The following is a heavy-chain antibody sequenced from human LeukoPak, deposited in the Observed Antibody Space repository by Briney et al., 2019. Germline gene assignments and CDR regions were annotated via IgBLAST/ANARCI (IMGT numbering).Heavy chain of an antibody. J-gene: IGHJ6*02. CDR1: RFTFSSYG. D-gene: IGHD6-13*01. V-gene: IGHV3-33*01. CDR3: ARRKQQLGPYYYYYGMDV. CDR2: IWYDGSNK. Sequence: GGSLRLSCAASRFTFSSYGMHWVRQAPGKGLEWVAVIWYDGSNKYYADSVKGRFTISRDNSKNTLYLQMNSLRAEDTAVYYCARRKQQLGPYYYYYGMDVWGQGTTVTVSS.